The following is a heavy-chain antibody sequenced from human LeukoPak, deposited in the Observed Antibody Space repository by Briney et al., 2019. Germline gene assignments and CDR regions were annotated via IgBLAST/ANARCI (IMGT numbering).Heavy chain of an antibody. D-gene: IGHD6-13*01. J-gene: IGHJ6*02. CDR1: GFTVSSNY. V-gene: IGHV3-66*01. CDR3: ARGGSSWSARYYYYGMDV. Sequence: TGGSLRLSCAASGFTVSSNYMSWVRPAPGQGLEWGSAIYSGGSTYYADSVKGRFTISRDNSKNTLYLQMNSLRAEDTAVYYCARGGSSWSARYYYYGMDVWGQGTTVTVSS. CDR2: IYSGGST.